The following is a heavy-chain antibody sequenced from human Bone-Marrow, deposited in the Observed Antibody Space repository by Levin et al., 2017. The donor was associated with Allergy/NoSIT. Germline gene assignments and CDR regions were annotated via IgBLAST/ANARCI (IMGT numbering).Heavy chain of an antibody. V-gene: IGHV3-30-3*01. Sequence: SCAASGFTFSSYAMHWVRQAPGKGLEWVAVISYDGSNKYYADSVKGRFTISRDNSKNTLYLQMNSLRAEDTAVYYCAREEGDIVVVVAATGAFDIWGQGTMVTVSS. CDR2: ISYDGSNK. D-gene: IGHD2-15*01. J-gene: IGHJ3*02. CDR1: GFTFSSYA. CDR3: AREEGDIVVVVAATGAFDI.